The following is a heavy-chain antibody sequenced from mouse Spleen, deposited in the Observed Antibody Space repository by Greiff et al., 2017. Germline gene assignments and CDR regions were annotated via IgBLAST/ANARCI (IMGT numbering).Heavy chain of an antibody. CDR2: IDPETGGT. CDR1: GYTFTDYE. J-gene: IGHJ1*01. V-gene: IGHV1-15*01. Sequence: QVQLQQSGAELVRPGASVTLSCKASGYTFTDYEMHWVKQTPVHGLEWIGAIDPETGGTAYNQKFKGKAILTADKSSSTAYMELRSLTSEDSAVYYCIRSAGTGYFDVWGAGTTVTVSS. CDR3: IRSAGTGYFDV. D-gene: IGHD4-1*01.